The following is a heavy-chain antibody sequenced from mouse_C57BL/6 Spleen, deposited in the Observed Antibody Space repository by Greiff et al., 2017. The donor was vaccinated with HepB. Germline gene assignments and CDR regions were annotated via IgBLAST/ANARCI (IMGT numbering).Heavy chain of an antibody. J-gene: IGHJ2*01. V-gene: IGHV3-6*01. CDR3: ARADGYYYYFDY. CDR2: ISYDGSN. CDR1: GYSITSGYY. Sequence: EVKLQESGPGLVKPSQSLSLTCSVTGYSITSGYYWNWIRQFPGNKLEWMGYISYDGSNNYNPSLKNRISITRDTSKNQFFLKLNSVTTEDTATYYCARADGYYYYFDYWGQGTTLTVSS. D-gene: IGHD2-3*01.